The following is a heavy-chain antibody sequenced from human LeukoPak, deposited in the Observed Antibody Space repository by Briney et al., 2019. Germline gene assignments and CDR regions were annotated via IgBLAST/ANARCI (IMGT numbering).Heavy chain of an antibody. D-gene: IGHD5-12*01. J-gene: IGHJ4*02. CDR3: TRDWRNLGYDY. CDR1: GFTLSAYW. CDR2: IEGDGNRI. V-gene: IGHV3-74*01. Sequence: GGSLRLSCAASGFTLSAYWMHWVRHAPGKGLMWVSRIEGDGNRITYADSVKGRFTISRDNAKNTLYLQMNSLRAEDTAVYYCTRDWRNLGYDYWGQGTLVTVSS.